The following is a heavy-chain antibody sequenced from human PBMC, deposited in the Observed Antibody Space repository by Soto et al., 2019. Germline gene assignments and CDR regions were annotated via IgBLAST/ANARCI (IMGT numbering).Heavy chain of an antibody. D-gene: IGHD6-6*01. CDR2: ISSNGGST. J-gene: IGHJ5*02. Sequence: PGGSLRLSCSASGFTFSSYAMHWVRQAPGKGLEYVSAISSNGGSTYYADSVKGRFTISRDNSKNTLYLQMSSLRAEDTAVYYCVKDGKYSSSSEEHWFDPWGQGTLVTVSS. CDR1: GFTFSSYA. V-gene: IGHV3-64D*08. CDR3: VKDGKYSSSSEEHWFDP.